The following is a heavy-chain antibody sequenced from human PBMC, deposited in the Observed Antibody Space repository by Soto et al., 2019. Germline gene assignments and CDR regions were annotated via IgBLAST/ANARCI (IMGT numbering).Heavy chain of an antibody. J-gene: IGHJ4*02. CDR3: ARDMPYGAGSLAGCDY. Sequence: PSATLSLTCTVSGVSITGSYWSWIRQTPGKTLEWIGYIYHSGTTTYNPSLKSRVSISVDTSKNQFSLRLTSVIAADTAVYYCARDMPYGAGSLAGCDYWGQGIRVTVSS. D-gene: IGHD1-26*01. V-gene: IGHV4-59*01. CDR1: GVSITGSY. CDR2: IYHSGTT.